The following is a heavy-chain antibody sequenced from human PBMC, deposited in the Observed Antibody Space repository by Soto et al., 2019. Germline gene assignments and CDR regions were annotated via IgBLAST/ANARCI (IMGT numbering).Heavy chain of an antibody. V-gene: IGHV3-48*02. Sequence: GGSLRLSCAGSGFDFSKYNMDWVRQAPGKGLEWISYISNTSRTKFYADSVKGRFTISRDNARNSLFLEMNSLRDEDTAVYYCARDGNRGYDMDVWGQGTTVTVSS. CDR1: GFDFSKYN. CDR3: ARDGNRGYDMDV. D-gene: IGHD1-1*01. J-gene: IGHJ6*02. CDR2: ISNTSRTK.